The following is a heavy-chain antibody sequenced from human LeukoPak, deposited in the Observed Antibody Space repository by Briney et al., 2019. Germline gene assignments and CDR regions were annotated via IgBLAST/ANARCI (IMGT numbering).Heavy chain of an antibody. CDR1: GGSISSSNW. J-gene: IGHJ3*02. D-gene: IGHD2-2*02. CDR2: IYHSGST. V-gene: IGHV4-4*02. CDR3: ARRNRYTVVVPAAIRFAPPGAFDI. Sequence: SGTLSLTCAVSGGSISSSNWWSWVRQPPGKGLVWIGEIYHSGSTNYNPSLKSRVIISVDKSKNQFSLKLSSVTAADTAVYYCARRNRYTVVVPAAIRFAPPGAFDIWGQGTMVTVSS.